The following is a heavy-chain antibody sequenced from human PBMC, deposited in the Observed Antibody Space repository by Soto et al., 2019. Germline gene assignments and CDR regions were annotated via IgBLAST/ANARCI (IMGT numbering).Heavy chain of an antibody. V-gene: IGHV3-21*01. Sequence: GGSLRLSCAASGFTFSSYSMNWVRQAPGKGLEWVSSISSSSSYIYYADSVKVRFTISRDNAKNSLYLQMNSLRAEDTSVYYCARDYGGKGYFQHWGQGTLVTVSS. CDR2: ISSSSSYI. D-gene: IGHD4-17*01. CDR3: ARDYGGKGYFQH. J-gene: IGHJ1*01. CDR1: GFTFSSYS.